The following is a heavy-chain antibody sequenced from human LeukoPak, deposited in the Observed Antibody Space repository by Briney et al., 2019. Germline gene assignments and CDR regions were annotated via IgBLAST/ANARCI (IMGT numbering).Heavy chain of an antibody. D-gene: IGHD3-22*01. CDR1: GFTFSSYE. CDR3: ARATYYYDSSGYS. V-gene: IGHV3-48*03. J-gene: IGHJ5*02. Sequence: GGSLRLSCAASGFTFSSYEMNWVRQAPGKGLEWVSYISSSGSTIYYADSVKGRFTISRDNAKNSLYLQMNSLRAGDTAVYYCARATYYYDSSGYSWGQGTLVTVSS. CDR2: ISSSGSTI.